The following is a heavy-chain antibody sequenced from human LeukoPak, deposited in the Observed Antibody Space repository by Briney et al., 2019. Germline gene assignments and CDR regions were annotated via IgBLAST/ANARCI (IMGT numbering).Heavy chain of an antibody. CDR1: GGSISSYY. CDR3: ARPAPSYDSSGYYHDDAFDI. J-gene: IGHJ3*02. CDR2: IYYSGST. V-gene: IGHV4-59*01. D-gene: IGHD3-22*01. Sequence: SETLSLTCTVSGGSISSYYWSWIRQPPGKGLERIGYIYYSGSTNYNPSLKSRVTISVDTSKNQFSLKLSSVTAADTAVYYCARPAPSYDSSGYYHDDAFDIWGQGTMVTVSS.